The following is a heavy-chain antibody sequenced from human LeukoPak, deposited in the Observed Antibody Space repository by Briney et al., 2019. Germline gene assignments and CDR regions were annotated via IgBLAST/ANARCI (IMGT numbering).Heavy chain of an antibody. CDR3: VKGSGIPGRHGYYYYLDV. CDR1: GFTFGDYG. Sequence: GGSLRLSCEGSGFTFGDYGMSWVRQAPGKGPEWVAGISWNSDSTGYPDSVKGRFTISRDTSRNTLDLQMNSLRLEDTAVYYCVKGSGIPGRHGYYYYLDVWGNGTTVTVSS. J-gene: IGHJ6*03. V-gene: IGHV3-20*04. CDR2: ISWNSDST. D-gene: IGHD3-10*01.